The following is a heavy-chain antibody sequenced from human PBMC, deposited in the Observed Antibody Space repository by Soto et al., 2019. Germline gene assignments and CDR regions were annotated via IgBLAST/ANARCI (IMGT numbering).Heavy chain of an antibody. J-gene: IGHJ5*02. V-gene: IGHV1-69*06. Sequence: QVQLVQSGAEVKKPGSSVRVSCKASGGTFSNNAISWVRQAPGQGLEWMGGIIPVFDTTKYAQKFQGRVSSTADKETSTAYMELTNLTYQATAVYYCARDPSGTYSGVDPWGLGTLVTVSS. CDR3: ARDPSGTYSGVDP. CDR1: GGTFSNNA. D-gene: IGHD3-3*01. CDR2: IIPVFDTT.